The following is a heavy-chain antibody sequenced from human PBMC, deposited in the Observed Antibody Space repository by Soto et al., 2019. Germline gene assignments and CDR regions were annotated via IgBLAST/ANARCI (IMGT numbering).Heavy chain of an antibody. D-gene: IGHD3-10*01. J-gene: IGHJ5*02. CDR3: ARDYYASGSFSNWFDP. Sequence: SETLSLTCDVSGGPISSTNWWSWVRQPPGKGMERIGEIYHGGTTNYNPSLKSRVSISVDKSKNQFSLEVRSVTAADTAVYYCARDYYASGSFSNWFDPWGQGTLVTVS. CDR2: IYHGGTT. CDR1: GGPISSTNW. V-gene: IGHV4-4*02.